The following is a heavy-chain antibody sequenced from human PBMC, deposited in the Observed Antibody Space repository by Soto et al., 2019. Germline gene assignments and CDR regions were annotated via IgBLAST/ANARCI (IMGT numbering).Heavy chain of an antibody. CDR2: ISFDGDGK. J-gene: IGHJ3*02. V-gene: IGHV3-30-3*01. Sequence: PAGSLSLSCAASGVSFSDFSLHWVRQAPGRGLEWVALISFDGDGKYYSDSVKGRFTIARDSFKKTVYLQMNSLRLDDTATYYCARAEAPTGTPYDPFDNCGQGTVVTVSS. CDR3: ARAEAPTGTPYDPFDN. CDR1: GVSFSDFS.